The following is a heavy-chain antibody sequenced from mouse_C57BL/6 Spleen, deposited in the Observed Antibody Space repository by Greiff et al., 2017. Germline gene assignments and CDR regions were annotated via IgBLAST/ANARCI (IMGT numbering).Heavy chain of an antibody. CDR3: AREGDYYGSSYWYFDV. V-gene: IGHV1-63*01. D-gene: IGHD1-1*01. Sequence: VQLQQSGVELVRPGTSVKMSCKASGYTFTNYWIGWAKQRPGHGLEWIGDIYPGGGYTNYNEKFKGKATLTADKSSSTAYMQFSSLTSEDSAIYYCAREGDYYGSSYWYFDVWGTGTTVTVSS. J-gene: IGHJ1*03. CDR1: GYTFTNYW. CDR2: IYPGGGYT.